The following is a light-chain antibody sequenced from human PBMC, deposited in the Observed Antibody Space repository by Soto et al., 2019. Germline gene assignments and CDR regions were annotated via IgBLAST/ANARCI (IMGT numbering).Light chain of an antibody. J-gene: IGKJ1*01. Sequence: EIVLTQSPGTLSLSPGDRATLSCRASQSVSSNYLAWYQQKPGQAPRLLIYVASISATGIPDRFSGSGSGADFTLTIRRLEPEDFAVYYCQQYGSSPRTFGQGTKVEIK. CDR1: QSVSSNY. CDR2: VAS. V-gene: IGKV3-20*01. CDR3: QQYGSSPRT.